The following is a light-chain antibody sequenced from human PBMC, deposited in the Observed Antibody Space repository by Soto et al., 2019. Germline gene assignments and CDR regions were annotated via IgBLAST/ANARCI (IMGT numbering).Light chain of an antibody. V-gene: IGLV2-14*01. Sequence: QSALTQPASVSGSPGQSITISCAGTSSDVGGYTYVSWYQQHPGKAPKLMIYDVSNRPSGVSNRFSGSKSGNTASLTISGLQAEDEAGYYCSSYTSSSTTYVFGGGTQLTVL. CDR1: SSDVGGYTY. CDR3: SSYTSSSTTYV. CDR2: DVS. J-gene: IGLJ7*01.